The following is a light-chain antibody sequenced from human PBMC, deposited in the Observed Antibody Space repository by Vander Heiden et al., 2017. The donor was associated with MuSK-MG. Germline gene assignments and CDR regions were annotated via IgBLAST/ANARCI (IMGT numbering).Light chain of an antibody. CDR1: QGINSH. CDR2: GAS. V-gene: IGKV1-9*01. CDR3: QQDKSYPRT. J-gene: IGKJ4*01. Sequence: DIQFTQAPSFLSASVGDRVTITSRASQGINSHFAWYQQKPGKAAKLLIYGASSLQSGVPSRFSGGGSGTEFTLTISILQPEDFATYYCQQDKSYPRTFGGGTKVEIK.